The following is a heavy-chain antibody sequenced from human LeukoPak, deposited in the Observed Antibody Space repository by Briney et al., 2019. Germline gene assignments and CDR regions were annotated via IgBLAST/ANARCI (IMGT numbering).Heavy chain of an antibody. CDR2: IIPILGIA. V-gene: IGHV1-69*04. CDR3: ARFNGYETETVDY. Sequence: SVKVSCKASGYTFTSYAISWVRQAPGQGLEWMGRIIPILGIANYAQKFQGRVTITADKSTSTAYMELSSLRSEDTAVYYCARFNGYETETVDYWGQGTLVTVSS. D-gene: IGHD5-12*01. J-gene: IGHJ4*02. CDR1: GYTFTSYA.